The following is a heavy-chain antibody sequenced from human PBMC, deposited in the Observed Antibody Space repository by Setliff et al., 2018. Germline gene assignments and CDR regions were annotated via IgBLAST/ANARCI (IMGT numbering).Heavy chain of an antibody. V-gene: IGHV4-59*12. CDR2: VYDTGST. CDR3: ARENGYCSGGACYFMFDY. Sequence: SETLSLTCSVSTASMTYYYWSWIRQPPGKGLEWIGHVYDTGSTKYSPSLKGRVTISMDTAKNQFSLELRAVTAADTALYYCARENGYCSGGACYFMFDYWGQGTLVTVSS. CDR1: TASMTYYY. J-gene: IGHJ4*02. D-gene: IGHD2-15*01.